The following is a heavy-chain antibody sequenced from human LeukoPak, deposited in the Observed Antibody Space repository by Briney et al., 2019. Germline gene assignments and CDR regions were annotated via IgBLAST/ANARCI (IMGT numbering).Heavy chain of an antibody. V-gene: IGHV4-59*01. CDR1: GGSISNYY. CDR3: ARGDIQQDGAEYFQH. J-gene: IGHJ1*01. CDR2: IYYSGTT. D-gene: IGHD5-24*01. Sequence: SETLSLTCTVSGGSISNYYWSWIRQPPGKGLEWIGHIYYSGTTNYNPSLKSRVTISVDTSKNQLSLKLSSVTAADTAVYYCARGDIQQDGAEYFQHWGQGTLVTVSS.